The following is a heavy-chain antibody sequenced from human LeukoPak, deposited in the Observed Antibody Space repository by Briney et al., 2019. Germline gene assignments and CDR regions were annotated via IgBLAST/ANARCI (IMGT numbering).Heavy chain of an antibody. J-gene: IGHJ4*02. Sequence: PGGSLRLSCAASGFTFSSYAMSWVRQAPGKGLEWVSAISGSGGSTYYADSVKGRFTISRDNSKNTLYLQMNSLRAEDTAVYYCAKGGYFDWLLLRYFDYWGQGTLVTVSS. CDR3: AKGGYFDWLLLRYFDY. V-gene: IGHV3-23*01. D-gene: IGHD3-9*01. CDR1: GFTFSSYA. CDR2: ISGSGGST.